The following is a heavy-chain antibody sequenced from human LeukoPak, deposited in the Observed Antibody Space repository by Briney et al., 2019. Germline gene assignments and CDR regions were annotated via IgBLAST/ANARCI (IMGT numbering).Heavy chain of an antibody. J-gene: IGHJ4*02. CDR2: IYYSGST. D-gene: IGHD3-10*01. Sequence: SETLSLTCTVSGGSISSYYWSWIRQPPGKGLEWIGYIYYSGSTNYNPSLKSRVTISVDTSKNQFSLKLSSVTAADTAVYYCASHYYGSGSYSTFDYWGQGTLVTVSS. CDR3: ASHYYGSGSYSTFDY. CDR1: GGSISSYY. V-gene: IGHV4-59*08.